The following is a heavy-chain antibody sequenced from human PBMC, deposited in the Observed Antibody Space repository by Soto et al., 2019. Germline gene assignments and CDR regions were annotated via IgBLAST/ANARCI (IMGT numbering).Heavy chain of an antibody. J-gene: IGHJ5*02. V-gene: IGHV1-18*01. CDR1: GYTFTSYG. Sequence: GSVKVSCKASGYTFTSYGISLVRQAPGQGLEWMGWISAYNGNTNYAQKLQARVTMTTDTSTSTAYMELRSLRSDGTAVYYCAGNSSGLFQDWFDLWGQGTLVTVSS. CDR2: ISAYNGNT. D-gene: IGHD6-19*01. CDR3: AGNSSGLFQDWFDL.